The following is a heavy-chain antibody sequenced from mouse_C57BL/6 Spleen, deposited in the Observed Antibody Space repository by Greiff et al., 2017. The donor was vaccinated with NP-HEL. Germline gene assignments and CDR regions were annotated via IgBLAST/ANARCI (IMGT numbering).Heavy chain of an antibody. CDR3: ARGSVTVAMDY. V-gene: IGHV1-66*01. CDR2: IYPGSGNT. J-gene: IGHJ4*01. D-gene: IGHD2-1*01. CDR1: GYSFTSYY. Sequence: VQLQESGPELVKPGASVKISCKASGYSFTSYYIHWVKQRPGQGLEWIGWIYPGSGNTKYNEKFKGKATLTADTSSSTAYMQLSSLTSEDSAVYYCARGSVTVAMDYWGQGTSVTVSS.